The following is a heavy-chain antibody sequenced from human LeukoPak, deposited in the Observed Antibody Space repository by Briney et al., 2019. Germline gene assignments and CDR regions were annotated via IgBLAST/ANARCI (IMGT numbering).Heavy chain of an antibody. CDR1: GDTVSTNSAA. J-gene: IGHJ4*02. CDR3: VRGEYSSAYYFDS. V-gene: IGHV6-1*01. D-gene: IGHD6-6*01. Sequence: SQTLPLTCAISGDTVSTNSAAWHWIRQSPSRGLEWLGRTYYRSKWYNHYAISVKSRITINPDTSKNEFSLQLNSVSPEDTAVYYCVRGEYSSAYYFDSWGQGTLVAVSS. CDR2: TYYRSKWYN.